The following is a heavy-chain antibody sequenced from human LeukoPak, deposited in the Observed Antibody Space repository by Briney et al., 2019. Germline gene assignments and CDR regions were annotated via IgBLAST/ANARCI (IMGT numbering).Heavy chain of an antibody. CDR1: GYTLTELS. Sequence: ASVKVSCKVSGYTLTELSMHWVRQAPGKGLEWMGGFDPEDGETIYAQKFQGRVTMTEDTSTDTAYMELSSLRSEDTAVYYCATGGYSYGYPSLSYWGQGTMVTVSS. CDR3: ATGGYSYGYPSLSY. V-gene: IGHV1-24*01. D-gene: IGHD5-18*01. J-gene: IGHJ3*01. CDR2: FDPEDGET.